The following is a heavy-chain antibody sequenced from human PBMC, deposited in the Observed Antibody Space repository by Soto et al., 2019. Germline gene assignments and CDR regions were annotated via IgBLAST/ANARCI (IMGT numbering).Heavy chain of an antibody. CDR3: AVSNWNRYYMDV. D-gene: IGHD1-1*01. Sequence: GASVKVSCKASGHTFTGYYMHWVRQAPGQGLEWMGWINPNSGGTNYAQKFQGWVTMTRDTSISTAYMELSRLRSDDTAVYYCAVSNWNRYYMDVWGKGTTVTVSS. CDR2: INPNSGGT. CDR1: GHTFTGYY. V-gene: IGHV1-2*04. J-gene: IGHJ6*03.